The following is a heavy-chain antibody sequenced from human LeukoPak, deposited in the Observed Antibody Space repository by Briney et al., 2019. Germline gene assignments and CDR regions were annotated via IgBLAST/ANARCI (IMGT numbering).Heavy chain of an antibody. D-gene: IGHD4-17*01. V-gene: IGHV3-33*01. CDR1: GFTFSSYV. CDR3: ASSTEYYYYGMDV. CDR2: IWYDGSNK. J-gene: IGHJ6*02. Sequence: PGGSLRLSCAASGFTFSSYVMHWVRQAPGKGLEWVAVIWYDGSNKYYADSVKGRFTISRDNSKNTLYLQMNSLRAEDTAVYYCASSTEYYYYGMDVWGQGTTVTVSS.